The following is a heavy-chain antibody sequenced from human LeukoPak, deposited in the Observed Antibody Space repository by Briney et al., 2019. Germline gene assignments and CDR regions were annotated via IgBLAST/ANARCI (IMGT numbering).Heavy chain of an antibody. CDR2: IRFDGSKK. Sequence: PGGSLRLSCAASGFTFSSYTMNWVRQAPGKGLEWVAFIRFDGSKKYYADSVKGRFTISRDNSQKTTYLQMKSLRAEDTAIYYCAKGRYCTATSRYAGRMAFDSWGQGTLVTVFS. V-gene: IGHV3-30*02. D-gene: IGHD2-8*02. CDR1: GFTFSSYT. J-gene: IGHJ4*02. CDR3: AKGRYCTATSRYAGRMAFDS.